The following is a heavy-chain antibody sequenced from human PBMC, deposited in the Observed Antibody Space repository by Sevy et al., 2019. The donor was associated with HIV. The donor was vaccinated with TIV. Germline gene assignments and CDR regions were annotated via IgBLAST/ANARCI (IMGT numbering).Heavy chain of an antibody. CDR3: ARVGAAEYCSGGSCYLPSYYYYGMDV. D-gene: IGHD2-15*01. V-gene: IGHV4-59*13. CDR1: GGSISSYY. J-gene: IGHJ6*02. Sequence: SETLSLTCTVSGGSISSYYWSWIRQPPGKGLEWIGYIYYSGSTNYNPSLKSRVTISVDTSKNQFSLRLSSVTAADTAVYYQARVGAAEYCSGGSCYLPSYYYYGMDVWGQGTTVTVSS. CDR2: IYYSGST.